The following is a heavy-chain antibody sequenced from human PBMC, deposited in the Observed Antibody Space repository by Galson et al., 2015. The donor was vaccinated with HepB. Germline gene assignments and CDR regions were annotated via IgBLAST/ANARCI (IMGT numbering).Heavy chain of an antibody. V-gene: IGHV4-34*01. CDR3: AREGGGVVVITSDAFDI. J-gene: IGHJ3*02. Sequence: LSLTCAVYGGSFSGYYWSWIRQPPGKGLEWIGEINHSGSTNYNPSLKSRVTISVDTSKNQFSLKLSSVTAADTAVYYCAREGGGVVVITSDAFDIWGQGTMVTVSS. CDR2: INHSGST. CDR1: GGSFSGYY. D-gene: IGHD3-22*01.